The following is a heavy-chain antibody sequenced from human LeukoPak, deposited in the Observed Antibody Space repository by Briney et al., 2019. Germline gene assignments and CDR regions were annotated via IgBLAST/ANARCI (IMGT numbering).Heavy chain of an antibody. CDR3: AREGDGYLDY. CDR1: GGFISSYY. CDR2: IYYNGNT. J-gene: IGHJ4*02. D-gene: IGHD5-24*01. Sequence: KSSQSLSLPRAFSGGFISSYYRNWIQQPPRKGLELIWNIYYNGNTNYNPSLKSRVTISVDTSKKQFSLKVSSVTAADTAVYYCAREGDGYLDYWGQGTLVTVSS. V-gene: IGHV4-59*01.